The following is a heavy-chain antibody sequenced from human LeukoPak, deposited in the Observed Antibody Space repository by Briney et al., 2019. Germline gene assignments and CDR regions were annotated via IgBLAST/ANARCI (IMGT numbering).Heavy chain of an antibody. J-gene: IGHJ3*02. CDR2: ISGSGGST. CDR3: AKDRRVWGWFGELSPFDAFDI. D-gene: IGHD3-10*01. V-gene: IGHV3-23*01. Sequence: PGGSLRLPCAASGFTFSSYAMSWVRQAPGKGLEWVSAISGSGGSTYCADSVKGRFTISRDNSKNTLYLQMNSLRAEDTAVCYCAKDRRVWGWFGELSPFDAFDIWGQGTMVTVSS. CDR1: GFTFSSYA.